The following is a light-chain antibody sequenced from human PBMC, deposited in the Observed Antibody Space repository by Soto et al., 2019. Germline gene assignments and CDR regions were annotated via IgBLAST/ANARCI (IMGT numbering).Light chain of an antibody. Sequence: DLQMTQSPSSLSASVGDRVTITCRASQSISSYLNWYQQKPGKAPKLLIYAASSLQSGVPSRFSGSGSGTDFTLTISSLQPEDFATYYCQQSYSTPPICTFGPGTKVDIK. CDR2: AAS. V-gene: IGKV1-39*01. J-gene: IGKJ3*01. CDR1: QSISSY. CDR3: QQSYSTPPICT.